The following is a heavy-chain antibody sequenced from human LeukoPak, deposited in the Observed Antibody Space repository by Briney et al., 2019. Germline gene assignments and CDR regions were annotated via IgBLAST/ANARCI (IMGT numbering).Heavy chain of an antibody. CDR1: GFTFSSYA. J-gene: IGHJ4*02. CDR3: AKDLVAGRSSGSTSTDFDY. Sequence: GGSLRLSCAASGFTFSSYAMSWVRQAPGKGLEWVSAISGSGGRTYYADSVKGRFTIARDNSKNTLYLQMNSLRAEDTAVYYCAKDLVAGRSSGSTSTDFDYWGQGTLVTVSS. CDR2: ISGSGGRT. D-gene: IGHD6-19*01. V-gene: IGHV3-23*01.